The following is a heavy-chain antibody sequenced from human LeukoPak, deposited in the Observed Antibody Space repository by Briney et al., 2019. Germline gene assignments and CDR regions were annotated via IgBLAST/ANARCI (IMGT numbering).Heavy chain of an antibody. J-gene: IGHJ4*02. CDR1: GITFNTYA. CDR2: ASGSGDNT. CDR3: ARGTGPDYGDYYY. Sequence: GGSLRLSCAASGITFNTYAMSWVRQAPGKGLEWVSSASGSGDNTWYADSVKGRFTISRDNSKNTLFLQMNSLRAEDTAVYYCARGTGPDYGDYYYWGQGTLVTVSS. V-gene: IGHV3-23*01. D-gene: IGHD4-17*01.